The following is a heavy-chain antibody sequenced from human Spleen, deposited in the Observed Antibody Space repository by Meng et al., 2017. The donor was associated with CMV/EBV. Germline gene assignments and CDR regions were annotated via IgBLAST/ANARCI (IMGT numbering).Heavy chain of an antibody. CDR3: ARGGGCSSTSCYYREDWFDP. J-gene: IGHJ5*02. Sequence: SDASRWVRQAPVQGLEWMGGIIPILGTANYAKKFQGRVTITTDESTSTAYMELSSLRSEDTAVYYCARGGGCSSTSCYYREDWFDPWGQGTLVTVSS. CDR1: SDA. CDR2: IIPILGTA. D-gene: IGHD2-2*01. V-gene: IGHV1-69*05.